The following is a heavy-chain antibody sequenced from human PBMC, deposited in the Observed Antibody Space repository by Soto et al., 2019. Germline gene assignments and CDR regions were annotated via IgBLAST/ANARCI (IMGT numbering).Heavy chain of an antibody. V-gene: IGHV1-18*01. CDR1: GYTFTSYG. J-gene: IGHJ4*02. CDR2: ISAYNGNT. CDR3: AREPTHFDY. Sequence: QVQLVQSGAEVKKPGASVKVSCKASGYTFTSYGISWVRQAPGQGLEWMGWISAYNGNTKYAQKPQCXXTXPTDTSTSTAYMELRSLRSDDTAVYYCAREPTHFDYWGQGTLVTVSS.